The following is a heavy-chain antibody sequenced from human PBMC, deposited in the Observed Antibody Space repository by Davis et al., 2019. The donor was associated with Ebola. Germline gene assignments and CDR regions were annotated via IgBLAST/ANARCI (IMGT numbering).Heavy chain of an antibody. CDR1: GFTFSNAW. CDR3: ARDPGRGYSSSWYYFDY. CDR2: ISSSGSTI. Sequence: GESLKISCAASGFTFSNAWMSWIRQAPGKGLEWVSYISSSGSTIYYADSVKGRFTISRDNAKNSLYLQMNSLRAEDTAVYYCARDPGRGYSSSWYYFDYWGQGTLVTVSS. V-gene: IGHV3-11*01. D-gene: IGHD6-13*01. J-gene: IGHJ4*02.